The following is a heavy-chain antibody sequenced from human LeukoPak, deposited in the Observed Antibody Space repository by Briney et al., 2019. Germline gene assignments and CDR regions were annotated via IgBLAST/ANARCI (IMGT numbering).Heavy chain of an antibody. J-gene: IGHJ4*02. V-gene: IGHV4-34*01. CDR3: ARGYCSSTSCYTNSNYGVDY. CDR2: INHSGST. D-gene: IGHD2-2*02. CDR1: GGSFSGYY. Sequence: SETLSLTCAVYGGSFSGYYWSWIRQPPGKGLEWIGGINHSGSTNYNPSLKSRVTISVDTSKNQFSLKLSSVTAADTAVYYCARGYCSSTSCYTNSNYGVDYWGQGTLVTVSS.